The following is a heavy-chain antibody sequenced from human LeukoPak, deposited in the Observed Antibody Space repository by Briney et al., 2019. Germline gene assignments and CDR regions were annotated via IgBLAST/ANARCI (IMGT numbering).Heavy chain of an antibody. V-gene: IGHV3-21*01. D-gene: IGHD3-3*01. CDR3: AREKNLRSKNYYYYMDV. CDR2: ISSSSSYI. Sequence: GGSLRLSCAASGFTFSSYSMNWVRQAPGKGLEWVSSISSSSSYIYYADSVKGRFTISRDNAKNSLYLQMNSLRAEDTAVYYCAREKNLRSKNYYYYMDVWGKGTRVTVSS. CDR1: GFTFSSYS. J-gene: IGHJ6*03.